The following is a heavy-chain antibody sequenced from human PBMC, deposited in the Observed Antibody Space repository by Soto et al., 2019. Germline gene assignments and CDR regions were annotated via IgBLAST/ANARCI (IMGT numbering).Heavy chain of an antibody. D-gene: IGHD3-10*01. J-gene: IGHJ5*01. V-gene: IGHV1-8*02. Sequence: ASVKVSCKASGYTFNNYDIHWVRQAPGHGLEWMGWMNPNSGNTGYAQNFRGRVTMTQNTAIGTAYMELSSLRSDDTATYYCTRAYGAETFDFWGQGTRVTAPQ. CDR1: GYTFNNYD. CDR2: MNPNSGNT. CDR3: TRAYGAETFDF.